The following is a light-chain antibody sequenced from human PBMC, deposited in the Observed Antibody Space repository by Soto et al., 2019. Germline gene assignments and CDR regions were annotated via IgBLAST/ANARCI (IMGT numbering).Light chain of an antibody. CDR1: QSISTY. J-gene: IGKJ1*01. V-gene: IGKV1-39*01. CDR2: AAS. Sequence: DIQMTQSPSSLSASVGHRVTITCRATQSISTYLNWYQQKPGKAPKLLIYAASSLQSGVPSRFSGSGSGTDFTLTISSLQPEDFATFYCQQTYSRPRTFGQGTKLEIK. CDR3: QQTYSRPRT.